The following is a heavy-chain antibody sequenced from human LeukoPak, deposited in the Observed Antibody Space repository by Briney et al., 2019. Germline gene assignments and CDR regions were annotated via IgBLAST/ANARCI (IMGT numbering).Heavy chain of an antibody. Sequence: PSETLSLTCTVSGGSISSYYWSWIRQPPGKGLEWIGYIYYSGSTNYNPSLKSRVTISVDTSKNQFSLKLSSVTAADTAVYYCASHSSSGWGESWGQGTLVTVSP. J-gene: IGHJ5*02. D-gene: IGHD6-19*01. CDR3: ASHSSSGWGES. CDR1: GGSISSYY. CDR2: IYYSGST. V-gene: IGHV4-59*08.